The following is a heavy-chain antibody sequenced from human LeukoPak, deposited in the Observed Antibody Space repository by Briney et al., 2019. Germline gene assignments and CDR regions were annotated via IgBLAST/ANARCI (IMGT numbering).Heavy chain of an antibody. D-gene: IGHD1-1*01. CDR1: GGSISSSSYY. CDR3: ARDFWTTGTTFLDGWFDP. J-gene: IGHJ5*02. V-gene: IGHV4-39*07. CDR2: TYYSGST. Sequence: SETLSLTCTVSGGSISSSSYYWGWIRQPPGKGLEWIGSTYYSGSTYYNPSLKSRVTISVDTSKNQFSLKLSSVTAADTAVYYCARDFWTTGTTFLDGWFDPWGQGTLVTVSS.